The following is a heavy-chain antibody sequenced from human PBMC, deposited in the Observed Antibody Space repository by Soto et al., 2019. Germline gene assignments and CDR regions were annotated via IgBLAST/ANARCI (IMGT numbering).Heavy chain of an antibody. CDR1: GYTFTSYE. CDR2: INPSGGST. V-gene: IGHV1-46*01. D-gene: IGHD5-12*01. Sequence: ASVKVSCKASGYTFTSYEMYWVRQAPGQGLEWMGIINPSGGSTTYAQKFQGRVTMTRDTSTSTVYMELSSLRSEDTAVYYCARDHRDGYNTFDYWGQGTLVTVS. J-gene: IGHJ4*02. CDR3: ARDHRDGYNTFDY.